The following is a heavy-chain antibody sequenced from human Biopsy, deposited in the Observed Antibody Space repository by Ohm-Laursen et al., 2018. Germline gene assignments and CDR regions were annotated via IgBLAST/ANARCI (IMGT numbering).Heavy chain of an antibody. J-gene: IGHJ4*02. CDR1: GFSFSTYG. V-gene: IGHV3-33*07. CDR2: IWHDGTNK. D-gene: IGHD2-2*01. CDR3: ARGGPHVRAGGSAFNY. Sequence: SLRLSCAASGFSFSTYGIYWVRQAPGKGLEWVAAIWHDGTNKYYAESVKGRLTISRDNSKNTLYLQMNSLRAEDTAVYFCARGGPHVRAGGSAFNYWGQRTLVTVSS.